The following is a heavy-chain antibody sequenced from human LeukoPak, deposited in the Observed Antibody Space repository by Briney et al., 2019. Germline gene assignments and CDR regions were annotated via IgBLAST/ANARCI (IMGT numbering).Heavy chain of an antibody. D-gene: IGHD3-10*01. V-gene: IGHV4-39*01. J-gene: IGHJ4*02. CDR3: VRRKGRSGVDY. Sequence: SETLSLTCTVSGGSISSNTDSWGWIRQSPGGGLEWIGSMYHIGGTHYNPSLKSRVTISVGTSKNQFSMKLHSMTAADTVVYFGVRRKGRSGVDYWGQGTLVTVSS. CDR1: GGSISSNTDS. CDR2: MYHIGGT.